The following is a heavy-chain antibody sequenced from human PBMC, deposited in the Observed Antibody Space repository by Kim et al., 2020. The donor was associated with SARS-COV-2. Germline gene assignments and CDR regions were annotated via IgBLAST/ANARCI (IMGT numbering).Heavy chain of an antibody. J-gene: IGHJ5*02. CDR1: GGSISSSSYY. D-gene: IGHD2-2*01. V-gene: IGHV4-39*01. CDR2: IYYSGST. Sequence: SETLSLTCTVSGGSISSSSYYWGWIRQPPGKGLEWIGSIYYSGSTYYNPSLKSRVTISVDTSKNQFSLKLSSVTAADTAVYYCARHPRVPAGWFDPWGQGTLVTVSS. CDR3: ARHPRVPAGWFDP.